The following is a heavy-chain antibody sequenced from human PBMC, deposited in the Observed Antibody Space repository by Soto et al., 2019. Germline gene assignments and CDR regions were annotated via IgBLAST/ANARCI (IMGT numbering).Heavy chain of an antibody. CDR2: MNPNSGNT. CDR3: ARQDYCSGGSCYSDWFDP. V-gene: IGHV1-8*01. D-gene: IGHD2-15*01. J-gene: IGHJ5*02. Sequence: QVQLVQSGAEVKKPGASVKVSCKASGYTFTSYDINWVRQATGQGLEWMGWMNPNSGNTGYAQKSQGRVTMTRNTSISTAYMELSSLRSEDTAVYYCARQDYCSGGSCYSDWFDPWGQGTLVTVSS. CDR1: GYTFTSYD.